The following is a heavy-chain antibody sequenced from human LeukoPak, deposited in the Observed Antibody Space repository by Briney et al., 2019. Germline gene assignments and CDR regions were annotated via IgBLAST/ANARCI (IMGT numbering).Heavy chain of an antibody. J-gene: IGHJ4*02. D-gene: IGHD3-22*01. CDR2: INSDKIST. CDR3: ARDGNYYDSSGHADY. CDR1: RFTFSRYW. V-gene: IGHV3-74*01. Sequence: PGGSLTLPCAASRFTFSRYWMHWVRQAPGKGLVWVSRINSDKISTSYADSVKGRFTISRDNAKNTLYLQMNSLRAEDTAVYYCARDGNYYDSSGHADYWGQGSRTIVSS.